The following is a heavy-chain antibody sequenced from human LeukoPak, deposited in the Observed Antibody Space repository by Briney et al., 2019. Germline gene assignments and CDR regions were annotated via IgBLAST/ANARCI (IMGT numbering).Heavy chain of an antibody. CDR1: GYSISSGYY. J-gene: IGHJ4*02. Sequence: PSETLSLTCTVSGYSISSGYYWGWIRQPPGKGLEWIGSIYHSGSTYYNPSLKSRVTISVDTSKNQFSLKLSSVTAADTAVYYCARVSSSSGWYFDYWGQGTLVTVSS. D-gene: IGHD6-19*01. CDR2: IYHSGST. CDR3: ARVSSSSGWYFDY. V-gene: IGHV4-38-2*02.